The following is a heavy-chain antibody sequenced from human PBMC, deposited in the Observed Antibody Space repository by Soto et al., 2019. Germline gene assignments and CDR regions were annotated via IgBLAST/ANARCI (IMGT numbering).Heavy chain of an antibody. CDR1: GFTFSSYA. CDR3: AREGGSSPVFEY. CDR2: ISYDGSNK. Sequence: QVQLVESGGGVVQPGRSLRLSCAASGFTFSSYAMHWVRQAPGKGLEWVAVISYDGSNKYYADSVKGRFTISRDNSKNALYLQMHNLSAEDSAVYYRAREGGSSPVFEYWGQGTLV. J-gene: IGHJ4*02. D-gene: IGHD1-26*01. V-gene: IGHV3-30-3*01.